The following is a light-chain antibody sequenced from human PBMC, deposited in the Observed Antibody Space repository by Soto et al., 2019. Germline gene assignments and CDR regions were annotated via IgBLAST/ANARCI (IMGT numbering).Light chain of an antibody. V-gene: IGLV2-14*01. CDR2: DVS. Sequence: QSALTQPASVSGSPGQSITISCTGTSSDVGGYNYVSWYQQHPGKAPKLMIYDVSNRPSGVSNRFPGSKSGNTASLTISGLQAEDEADYYCSSYTSSSTGVLGTGTKVTV. CDR3: SSYTSSSTGV. CDR1: SSDVGGYNY. J-gene: IGLJ1*01.